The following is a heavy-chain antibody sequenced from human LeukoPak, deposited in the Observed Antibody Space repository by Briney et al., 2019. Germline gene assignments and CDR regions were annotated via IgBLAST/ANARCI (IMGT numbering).Heavy chain of an antibody. J-gene: IGHJ4*02. D-gene: IGHD3-3*01. CDR3: ARGLLSGSYYRFWSGYYSDY. CDR1: GYTFTSYD. CDR2: MNPNSGNT. Sequence: GASVKVSCKASGYTFTSYDINWVRQATGQGLEWMGWMNPNSGNTGYAQKFQGRVTITRNTSISTAYMELSSLRSEDTAVYYCARGLLSGSYYRFWSGYYSDYWGQGTLGTVSS. V-gene: IGHV1-8*03.